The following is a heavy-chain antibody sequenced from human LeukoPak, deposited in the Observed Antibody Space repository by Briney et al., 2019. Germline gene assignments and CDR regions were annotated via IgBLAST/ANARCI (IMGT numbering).Heavy chain of an antibody. D-gene: IGHD3-16*02. Sequence: PGGSLRLSCAASGFTLSNAWMSWVRQAPGKGLEWVGRIKSKTDGGTTDYAAPVKGRFTISRDDSKNTLYLQMNSLETEDTAVYYCTTNGLRLGELSYPGYFDYWGQGTLVTVSS. CDR2: IKSKTDGGTT. CDR1: GFTLSNAW. V-gene: IGHV3-15*01. CDR3: TTNGLRLGELSYPGYFDY. J-gene: IGHJ4*02.